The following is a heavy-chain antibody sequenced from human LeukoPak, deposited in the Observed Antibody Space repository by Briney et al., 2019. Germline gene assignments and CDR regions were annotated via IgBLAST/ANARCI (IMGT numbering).Heavy chain of an antibody. CDR2: INAGNGNT. V-gene: IGHV1-3*01. Sequence: ASVKVSCKASGYTFTSYAMHWVRQAPGQRLEWMGWINAGNGNTKYSQKFQGRVTITRDTSASTAYMGLSSLRSEDTAVYYCARDRYTAMVRGYFDYWGRGTLVTVSS. J-gene: IGHJ4*02. D-gene: IGHD5-18*01. CDR3: ARDRYTAMVRGYFDY. CDR1: GYTFTSYA.